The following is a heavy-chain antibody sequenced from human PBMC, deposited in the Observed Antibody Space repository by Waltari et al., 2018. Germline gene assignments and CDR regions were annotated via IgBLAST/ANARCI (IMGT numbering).Heavy chain of an antibody. D-gene: IGHD2-15*01. CDR1: GYTFTSYY. CDR3: AKGGDCNGGSCNFDY. J-gene: IGHJ4*02. Sequence: QVQLVQSGAEVKKPGASVTVSCKASGYTFTSYYMHWVRQAPGQGLEWMGISNPSGGTNYEQKFQGRVTRTRDTSIATAYMELSRLTSDDTAVYYCAKGGDCNGGSCNFDYWGQGTVVTVSS. CDR2: SNPSGGT. V-gene: IGHV1-2*02.